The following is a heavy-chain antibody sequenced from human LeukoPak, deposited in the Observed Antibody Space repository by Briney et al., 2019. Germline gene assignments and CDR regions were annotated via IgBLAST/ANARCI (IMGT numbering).Heavy chain of an antibody. CDR2: ISYHGYNK. CDR3: ARDQGDAGSRVKRDGHYMDV. Sequence: GRSLRLSCAASGFTFINYAMHWVRQAPRKGLEWVAVISYHGYNKYYTDSVRGRFTISRDSSKNTVDLQMNSLRDEDTAVYYCARDQGDAGSRVKRDGHYMDVWGKGTTVTVSS. D-gene: IGHD1-1*01. CDR1: GFTFINYA. V-gene: IGHV3-30*10. J-gene: IGHJ6*03.